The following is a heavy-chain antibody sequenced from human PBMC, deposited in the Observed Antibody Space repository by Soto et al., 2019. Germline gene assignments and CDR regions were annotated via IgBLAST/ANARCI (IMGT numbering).Heavy chain of an antibody. J-gene: IGHJ1*01. CDR3: AKGYDSSGYYPQYFQH. CDR1: GFTFSSHA. D-gene: IGHD3-22*01. Sequence: PGGSLRLSCAASGFTFSSHAMSWVRQAPGKGLEWVSAISGSGGSTYYADSVKGRFTISRDNSKNTLYLQMNSLRAEDTAVYYCAKGYDSSGYYPQYFQHWGQGTLVTVSS. V-gene: IGHV3-23*01. CDR2: ISGSGGST.